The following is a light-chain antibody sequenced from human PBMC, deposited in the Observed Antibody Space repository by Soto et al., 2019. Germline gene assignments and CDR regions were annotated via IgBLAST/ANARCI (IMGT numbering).Light chain of an antibody. CDR1: QSVDSY. CDR2: DAS. V-gene: IGKV3-11*01. CDR3: QQRRHWPIT. J-gene: IGKJ5*01. Sequence: EIVLTQSPATLSLSPGERATLSCRASQSVDSYLAWYQQKPGQAPRLLIYDASNRATGIPARFSGSGSGTDFTLTISSLEPEDFAVYYCQQRRHWPITFGQGKRLEIK.